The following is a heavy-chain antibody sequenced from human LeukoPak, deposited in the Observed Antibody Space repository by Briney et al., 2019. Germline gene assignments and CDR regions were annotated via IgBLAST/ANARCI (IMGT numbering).Heavy chain of an antibody. V-gene: IGHV3-7*01. J-gene: IGHJ4*02. D-gene: IGHD4-17*01. Sequence: PGGSLRLSCAASGFTFSSYSMNWVRQAPGKGLEWVANIKQDGSEKYYVDSVKGRFTISRDNAKNSLYLQMNSLRAEDTAVYYCARGTKLRGTLIDYWGQGTLVTVSS. CDR3: ARGTKLRGTLIDY. CDR1: GFTFSSYS. CDR2: IKQDGSEK.